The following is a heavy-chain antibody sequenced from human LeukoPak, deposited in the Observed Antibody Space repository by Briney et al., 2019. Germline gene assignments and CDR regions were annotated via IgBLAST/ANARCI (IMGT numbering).Heavy chain of an antibody. Sequence: SVTVSCKASGYTFTSYGISWVRQAPGQGLEWMGGIIPIFGTANYAQKFQGRVTITADESTSTAYMELSSLRSEDTAVYYCAREDDTECGSGSYNWFDPWGQGTLVTVSS. D-gene: IGHD3-10*01. CDR2: IIPIFGTA. CDR3: AREDDTECGSGSYNWFDP. V-gene: IGHV1-69*13. J-gene: IGHJ5*02. CDR1: GYTFTSYG.